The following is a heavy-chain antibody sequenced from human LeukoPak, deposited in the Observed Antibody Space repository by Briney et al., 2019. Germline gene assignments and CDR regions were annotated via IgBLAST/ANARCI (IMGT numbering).Heavy chain of an antibody. J-gene: IGHJ4*02. Sequence: PGGSLRLSCAASGFAFSDYAMSWVRQAPGKGLEWVSGISDSGGNTHYGDSVRGRFTISRDNSKNTLYLQMDSLRVEDTAVYYCAKDLRTTTLGYLDYWGQGTLVTVSS. CDR3: AKDLRTTTLGYLDY. CDR1: GFAFSDYA. V-gene: IGHV3-23*01. CDR2: ISDSGGNT. D-gene: IGHD1/OR15-1a*01.